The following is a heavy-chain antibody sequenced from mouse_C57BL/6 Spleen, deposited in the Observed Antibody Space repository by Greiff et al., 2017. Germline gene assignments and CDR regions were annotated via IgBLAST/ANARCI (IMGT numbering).Heavy chain of an antibody. CDR2: INPSTGGT. CDR1: GYSFTGYY. J-gene: IGHJ4*01. V-gene: IGHV1-42*01. Sequence: VQLQQSGPELVKPGASVKISCKASGYSFTGYYMNWVKQSPEKSLEWIGEINPSTGGTTYNQKFKAKATLTVDKSSSTAYMQLKSLTSEDSAVYYCARPLREPRAMDYWGQGTSVTVSS. CDR3: ARPLREPRAMDY. D-gene: IGHD2-10*02.